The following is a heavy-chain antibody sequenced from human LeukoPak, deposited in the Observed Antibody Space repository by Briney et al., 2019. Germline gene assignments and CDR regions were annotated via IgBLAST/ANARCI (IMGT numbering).Heavy chain of an antibody. J-gene: IGHJ3*02. CDR1: GFTVSSNY. V-gene: IGHV3-66*01. CDR2: IYSDGTI. Sequence: PGGSLRLSCAASGFTVSSNYMSWVRQVPGKGLEWVSVIYSDGTISYADSVKGRFTISRDNSENTLYLQMNSLRVEDTAVYYCARGRGTTRDAFDIWGQGTMVTVSS. CDR3: ARGRGTTRDAFDI. D-gene: IGHD1-7*01.